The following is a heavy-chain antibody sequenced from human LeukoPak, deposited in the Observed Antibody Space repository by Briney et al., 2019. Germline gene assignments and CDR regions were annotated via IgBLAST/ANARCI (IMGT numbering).Heavy chain of an antibody. J-gene: IGHJ4*02. CDR1: GFTFSSYD. CDR2: IGTAGDT. V-gene: IGHV3-13*03. CDR3: ASDLDYDFWR. D-gene: IGHD3-3*01. Sequence: GGSLRLSCATCGFTFSSYDIHWVRQATGKRLEWVSAIGTAGDTYSPDSVRGQFTISTENAKNSLYLQMNSLRAGDTAVYYCASDLDYDFWRWGQGTLVTVSS.